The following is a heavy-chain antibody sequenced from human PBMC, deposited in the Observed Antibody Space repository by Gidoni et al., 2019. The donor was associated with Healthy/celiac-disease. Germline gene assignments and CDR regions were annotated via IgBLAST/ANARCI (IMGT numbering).Heavy chain of an antibody. CDR1: GFTFSSYA. D-gene: IGHD6-13*01. CDR3: AGGIAAAGRVYMDV. J-gene: IGHJ6*03. V-gene: IGHV3-23*01. CDR2: ISGSGGST. Sequence: EVQLLESGGGLVQPGGSLSLSCAASGFTFSSYAMSWVRQAPGKGLEWVSAISGSGGSTYYADSVKGRFTISRDNSKNTLYLQMNSLRAEDTAVYYCAGGIAAAGRVYMDVWGKGTTVTVSS.